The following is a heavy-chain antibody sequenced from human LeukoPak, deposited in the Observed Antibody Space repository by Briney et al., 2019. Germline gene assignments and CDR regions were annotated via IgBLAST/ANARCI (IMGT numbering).Heavy chain of an antibody. D-gene: IGHD2-2*01. J-gene: IGHJ5*02. CDR3: ARDRGRSISCPDH. CDR1: GFTFSSYW. Sequence: PGGSLRLSCAASGFTFSSYWIHWVRQAPGKGLVWVSRINGDGSSTNYADSVKGRFTISRDNAKNTLYLQMNSLRAEDTAVYYCARDRGRSISCPDHCGRGTLVTVSS. V-gene: IGHV3-74*01. CDR2: INGDGSST.